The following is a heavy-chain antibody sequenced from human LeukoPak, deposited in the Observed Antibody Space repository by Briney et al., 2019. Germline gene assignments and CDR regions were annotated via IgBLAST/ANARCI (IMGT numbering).Heavy chain of an antibody. CDR3: TRVPVPYSGSYYVGPGPHAFDI. D-gene: IGHD1-26*01. V-gene: IGHV3-49*03. Sequence: GGSLRLSCTASGFTFGDYAMSWFRQAPGKGLEWVGFIRSKAYGGTTEYAASVKGRFTISRDDSKSIAYLQMNSLKTEDTAVYYCTRVPVPYSGSYYVGPGPHAFDIWGQGTMVTVSS. CDR1: GFTFGDYA. CDR2: IRSKAYGGTT. J-gene: IGHJ3*02.